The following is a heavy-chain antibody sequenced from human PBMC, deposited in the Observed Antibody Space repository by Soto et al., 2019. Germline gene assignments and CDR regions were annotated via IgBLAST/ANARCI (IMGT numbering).Heavy chain of an antibody. J-gene: IGHJ4*02. CDR3: TRGVTANYMGGDAFEF. CDR1: GGTFSSYT. D-gene: IGHD3-16*01. V-gene: IGHV1-69*01. CDR2: IMPIFNTA. Sequence: QGLLVQSGAEVKAPGSSVKVSCKAAGGTFSSYTVSWVRQAPGQGLDYLGGIMPIFNTATYAENFQGRVTITADSSTSTVYLEVHSLRSDDTALYYCTRGVTANYMGGDAFEFWGLGTQVTVS.